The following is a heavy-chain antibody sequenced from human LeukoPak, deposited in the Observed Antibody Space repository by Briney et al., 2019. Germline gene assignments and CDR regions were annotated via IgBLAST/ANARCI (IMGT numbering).Heavy chain of an antibody. CDR3: AKDLESVYSLDAFDI. V-gene: IGHV3-33*06. Sequence: GRSLRLSCAASGFTFSSYGMHWVRQAPGKGLEWVAVIWYDGSNKYYADSVKGRFTISRDNSKNTLYLQMNSLRAEDTAVYYCAKDLESVYSLDAFDIWGQGTMVTVSS. J-gene: IGHJ3*02. CDR2: IWYDGSNK. CDR1: GFTFSSYG. D-gene: IGHD1-26*01.